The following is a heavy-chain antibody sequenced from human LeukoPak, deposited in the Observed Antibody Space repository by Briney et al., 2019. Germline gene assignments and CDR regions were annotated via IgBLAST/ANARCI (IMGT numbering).Heavy chain of an antibody. CDR2: INHSGST. D-gene: IGHD4-23*01. J-gene: IGHJ3*02. Sequence: PSETLSLTCAVYGGSFSGYYWSWIRPPPGKGLEWIGEINHSGSTNYNPSLKSRVTISVDTSKNQFSLKLTSVTAADTAVYYCARDRTVDSGGDAFDIWGQGTMVTVSS. V-gene: IGHV4-34*01. CDR3: ARDRTVDSGGDAFDI. CDR1: GGSFSGYY.